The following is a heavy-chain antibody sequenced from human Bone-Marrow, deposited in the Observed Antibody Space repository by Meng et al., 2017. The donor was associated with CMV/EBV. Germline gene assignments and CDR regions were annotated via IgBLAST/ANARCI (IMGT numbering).Heavy chain of an antibody. CDR2: ISGSGGST. CDR1: GFTSSSYA. CDR3: AKTARGYCSSTSCYNREDSYWYFDL. Sequence: GESLKISCAASGFTSSSYAMSWVRQAPGKGLEWVSAISGSGGSTYYADSVKGRFTISRDNSKNTLYLQMNSLRAEDTAVYYCAKTARGYCSSTSCYNREDSYWYFDLWGRGTLVTVSS. D-gene: IGHD2-2*02. V-gene: IGHV3-23*01. J-gene: IGHJ2*01.